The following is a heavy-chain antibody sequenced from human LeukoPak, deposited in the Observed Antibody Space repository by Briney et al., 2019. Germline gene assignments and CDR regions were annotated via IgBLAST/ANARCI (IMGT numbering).Heavy chain of an antibody. D-gene: IGHD5-18*01. Sequence: GGSLRLSCAASGFTFSSHWMSWVRQAPGKGLEWVANIKQDGSAKYYVDSVRGRFTISRDNAKTSLYLQMNSLRAEDTAVYYCARDKWNTAMIAFDIWGQGTMVTVSS. CDR3: ARDKWNTAMIAFDI. V-gene: IGHV3-7*01. CDR1: GFTFSSHW. J-gene: IGHJ3*02. CDR2: IKQDGSAK.